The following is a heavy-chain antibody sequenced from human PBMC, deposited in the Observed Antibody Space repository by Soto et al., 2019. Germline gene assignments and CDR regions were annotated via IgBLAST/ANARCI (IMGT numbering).Heavy chain of an antibody. CDR3: ARDFAYFDS. V-gene: IGHV4-34*12. J-gene: IGHJ4*02. CDR2: VIHSEGT. CDR1: GGSFSAYY. Sequence: PSETLSLTCAVYGGSFSAYYWSWVRQPPGKGLEWIGEVIHSEGTKYNPSLKSRVSISMDTSKNQFSLNLDSVTAADTAVYFCARDFAYFDSWGQGTLVTVSS. D-gene: IGHD3-3*01.